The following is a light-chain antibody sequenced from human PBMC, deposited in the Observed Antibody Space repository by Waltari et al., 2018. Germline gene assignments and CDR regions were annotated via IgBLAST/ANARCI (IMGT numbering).Light chain of an antibody. V-gene: IGLV4-69*01. J-gene: IGLJ3*02. CDR3: QTGGHGTWV. Sequence: QPEKCRRVLVNGNSDGSHNKGVGIPVRFSGSSSGAERYLTISSLQSEDEADYYCQTGGHGTWVFGGGTRLTVL. CDR2: GNSDGSH.